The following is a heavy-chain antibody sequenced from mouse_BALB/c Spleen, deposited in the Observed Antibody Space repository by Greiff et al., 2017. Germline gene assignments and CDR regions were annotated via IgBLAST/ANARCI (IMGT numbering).Heavy chain of an antibody. D-gene: IGHD2-14*01. CDR2: ISSGSSTI. CDR1: GFTFSSFG. CDR3: ARNYRYDGYYYAMDY. V-gene: IGHV5-17*02. Sequence: EVQVVESGGGLVQPGGSRKLSCAASGFTFSSFGMHWVRQAPEKGLEWVAYISSGSSTIYYADTVKGRFTISRDNPKNTLFLQMTSLRSEDTAMYYCARNYRYDGYYYAMDYWGQGTSVTVSS. J-gene: IGHJ4*01.